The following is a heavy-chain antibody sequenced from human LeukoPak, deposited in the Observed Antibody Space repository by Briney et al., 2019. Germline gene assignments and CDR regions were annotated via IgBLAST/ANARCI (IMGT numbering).Heavy chain of an antibody. CDR3: ARGLPNWFDP. Sequence: SETLSLTCAVYGGSFSGYYWSWIRQPPGKGLEWIGEINHSGSTNYNPSLKSRVTISVDTSKNQFSLKLSSVTAADTAVYYCARGLPNWFDPWGQGTLVTVSS. CDR1: GGSFSGYY. V-gene: IGHV4-34*01. J-gene: IGHJ5*02. CDR2: INHSGST.